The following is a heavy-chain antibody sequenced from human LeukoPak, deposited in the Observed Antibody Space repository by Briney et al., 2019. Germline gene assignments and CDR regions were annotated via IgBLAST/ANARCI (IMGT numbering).Heavy chain of an antibody. CDR1: GLAFSNFW. V-gene: IGHV3-7*01. D-gene: IGHD5-24*01. CDR2: IKPDGSED. J-gene: IGHJ4*02. Sequence: GGSLRLSCATSGLAFSNFWMYWVRQAPGKGLEWVASIKPDGSEDFYAGSVKGRFNISRDNAKNSLFLQMTNLKAEDTAVYYCAVDRRFKIFDYWGQGTLVTVSS. CDR3: AVDRRFKIFDY.